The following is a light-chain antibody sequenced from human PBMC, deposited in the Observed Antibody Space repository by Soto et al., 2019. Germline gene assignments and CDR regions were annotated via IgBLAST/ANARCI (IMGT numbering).Light chain of an antibody. CDR1: QSLSKS. J-gene: IGKJ4*01. CDR2: GAS. Sequence: EIVLTQSPATLSLSPGERATLSCRASQSLSKSLVWYQQKPGQAPRLLIDGASNRATGIPARFSGSGSGTEFTLTITSLQSEDSAVYYCQEYNNWHPITFGGGTKVDIK. CDR3: QEYNNWHPIT. V-gene: IGKV3D-15*01.